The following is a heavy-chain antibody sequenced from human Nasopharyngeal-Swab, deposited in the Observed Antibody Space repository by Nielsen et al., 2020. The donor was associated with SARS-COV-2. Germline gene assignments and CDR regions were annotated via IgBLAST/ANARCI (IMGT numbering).Heavy chain of an antibody. CDR3: AREGSSGESSFDR. CDR1: GFPFSSYA. J-gene: IGHJ4*02. Sequence: SLKIPCEASGFPFSSYAMHWVRHAPAKGLERVAVISYDGNIKKSADPVDGRFTISRDNSKKPLYLQMNSLRHDDTAVYYCAREGSSGESSFDRWGQGTLVTVSA. CDR2: ISYDGNIK. V-gene: IGHV3-30-3*01. D-gene: IGHD5-12*01.